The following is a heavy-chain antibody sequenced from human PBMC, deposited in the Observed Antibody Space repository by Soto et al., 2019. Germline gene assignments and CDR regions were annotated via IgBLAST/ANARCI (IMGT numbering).Heavy chain of an antibody. D-gene: IGHD6-19*01. V-gene: IGHV1-69*01. CDR3: ARDRFSASPVAGRGLDP. J-gene: IGHJ5*02. Sequence: QVQLVQSGAEVKRPGSSVKVSCKASGGTYSSYVIAWVRQAPGQWLEWMGVIIPIFGTTHYAEKFQGRVTLTADESTSTVYMQVTSLRTEDTAVYYCARDRFSASPVAGRGLDPWGQGTLVIVSS. CDR2: IIPIFGTT. CDR1: GGTYSSYV.